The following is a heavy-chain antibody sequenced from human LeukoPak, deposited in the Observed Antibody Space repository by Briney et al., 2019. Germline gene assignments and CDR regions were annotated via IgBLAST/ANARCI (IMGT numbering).Heavy chain of an antibody. Sequence: GGSLRLSCAASGFTFSSCWMHWVRRAPGKGLVWVSRINNDGSTTTYADSVKGRFTISRDNAKNTLYLQMNSLRAEDTAVYYCARGGPGTGMDYWGQGALVTVSS. CDR2: INNDGSTT. J-gene: IGHJ4*02. D-gene: IGHD1-1*01. CDR1: GFTFSSCW. V-gene: IGHV3-74*01. CDR3: ARGGPGTGMDY.